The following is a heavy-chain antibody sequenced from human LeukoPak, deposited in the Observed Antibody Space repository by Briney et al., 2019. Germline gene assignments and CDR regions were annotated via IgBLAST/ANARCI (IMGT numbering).Heavy chain of an antibody. CDR1: GYTFTGYY. J-gene: IGHJ4*02. D-gene: IGHD3-10*01. Sequence: ASVKVSCKASGYTFTGYYMHWVRQAPGQGLEWMGWINPNSGGTNYAQKFQGRVTMTRDTSISTAYMELSRLRSDGTAVYYCARGSLLWFGELHNLDYWGQGTLVTVSS. CDR2: INPNSGGT. V-gene: IGHV1-2*02. CDR3: ARGSLLWFGELHNLDY.